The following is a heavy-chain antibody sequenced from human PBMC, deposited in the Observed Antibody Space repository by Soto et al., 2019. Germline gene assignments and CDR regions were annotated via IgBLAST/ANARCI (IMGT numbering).Heavy chain of an antibody. V-gene: IGHV5-51*01. J-gene: IGHJ6*02. CDR3: VRRGYSYAELRVLDV. D-gene: IGHD5-18*01. Sequence: GESLKISCQGSGFIFTTYWIGWVRQMTGKGLEWMGNIYPGDSDIRYSPSFQGQVTFSADKSISTAYLQWGSLKASDTATYYCVRRGYSYAELRVLDVWGQGTTVTVSS. CDR2: IYPGDSDI. CDR1: GFIFTTYW.